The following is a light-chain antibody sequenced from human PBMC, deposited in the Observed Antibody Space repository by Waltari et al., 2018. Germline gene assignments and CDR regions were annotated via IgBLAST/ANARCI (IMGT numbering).Light chain of an antibody. Sequence: QSVLTQPPSVSGAPGQRVTISCTGSSSNIGAGYDVHWYQQLPGTAPKLLICGNSKRPSGGPDRFSGSKSGTSASLAITGLQAEDEADYYCQSYDSSLSGSVFGGGTKLTVL. CDR2: GNS. CDR3: QSYDSSLSGSV. V-gene: IGLV1-40*01. CDR1: SSNIGAGYD. J-gene: IGLJ2*01.